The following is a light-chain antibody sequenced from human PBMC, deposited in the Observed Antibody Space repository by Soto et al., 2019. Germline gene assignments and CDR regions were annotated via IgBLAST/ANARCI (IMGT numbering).Light chain of an antibody. CDR3: HHYNSYSPPT. CDR2: KPS. Sequence: DIQMTQSPASGSASVGDRCTITCRSLQGIRRRLAWYQQKPEKAPTLFISKPSTLKSGVPSRFSGSGSGTEFTLPLTFLQPDDFAPYSCHHYNSYSPPTFGGGPRWIS. V-gene: IGKV1-5*03. J-gene: IGKJ4*01. CDR1: QGIRRR.